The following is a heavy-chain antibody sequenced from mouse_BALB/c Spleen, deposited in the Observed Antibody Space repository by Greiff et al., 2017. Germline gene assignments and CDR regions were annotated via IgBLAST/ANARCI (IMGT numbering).Heavy chain of an antibody. Sequence: VQLQQSGAELVRPGVSVKISCKGSGYTFTDYAMHWVKQSHAKSLEWIGVISTYYGDASYNQKFKGKATMTVDKSSSTAYMELARLTSEDSAIYYCARSRRENPYHAMDYWGQRTSVPGPS. V-gene: IGHV1S137*01. D-gene: IGHD3-3*01. CDR2: ISTYYGDA. CDR3: ARSRRENPYHAMDY. CDR1: GYTFTDYA. J-gene: IGHJ4*01.